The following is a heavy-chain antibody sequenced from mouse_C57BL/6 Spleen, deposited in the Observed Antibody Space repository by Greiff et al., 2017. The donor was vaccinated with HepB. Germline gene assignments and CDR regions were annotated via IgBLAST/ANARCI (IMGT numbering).Heavy chain of an antibody. CDR1: GYTFTDYN. CDR3: ARWSDYYGSSFAY. D-gene: IGHD1-1*01. V-gene: IGHV1-18*01. Sequence: VQLKQSGPELVKPGASVKIPCKASGYTFTDYNMDWVEQSHGKSLEWIGDINPNNGGTIYNQKFKGKATLTVDKSSSTAYMELRSLTSEDTAVYYCARWSDYYGSSFAYWGQGTLVTVSA. CDR2: INPNNGGT. J-gene: IGHJ3*01.